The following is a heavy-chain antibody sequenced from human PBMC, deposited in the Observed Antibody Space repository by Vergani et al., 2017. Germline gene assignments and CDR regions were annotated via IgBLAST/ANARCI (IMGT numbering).Heavy chain of an antibody. CDR3: ARDRSGYYLGPFDY. J-gene: IGHJ4*02. CDR2: ISYDGSNK. D-gene: IGHD3-22*01. V-gene: IGHV3-30-3*01. Sequence: QVQLVESGGGVVQPGRFLRLSCAASGFTFSSYAMHWVRQAPGKGLEWVAVISYDGSNKYYADSVKGRFTISRDNSKNTLYLQMNSLRAEDTAVYYCARDRSGYYLGPFDYWGQGTLVTVSS. CDR1: GFTFSSYA.